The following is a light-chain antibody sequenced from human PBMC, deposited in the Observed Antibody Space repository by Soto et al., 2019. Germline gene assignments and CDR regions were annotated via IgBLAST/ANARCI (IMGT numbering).Light chain of an antibody. CDR2: GAS. CDR3: QQYGSSPGT. Sequence: EIVLTQSPGTLSLSPGERATLSCRASQSVSSSYLAWYQQKPGQAPRLRICGASTRATGIPARFSGSGSGTDFNLTINRLEPEDFAVYYCQQYGSSPGTFGQGNKLEIK. V-gene: IGKV3-20*01. J-gene: IGKJ2*02. CDR1: QSVSSSY.